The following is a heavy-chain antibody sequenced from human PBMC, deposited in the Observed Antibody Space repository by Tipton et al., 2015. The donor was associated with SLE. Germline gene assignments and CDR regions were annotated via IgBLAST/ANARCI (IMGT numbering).Heavy chain of an antibody. J-gene: IGHJ2*01. D-gene: IGHD6-13*01. CDR2: IYYSGSI. CDR3: ASTPTSSWYNWYFDL. V-gene: IGHV4-39*01. CDR1: GGSISSSSYY. Sequence: TLSLTCAVSGGSISSSSYYWGWIRQPPGKGPEWIGTIYYSGSIYYSPSLRSRVTISMDKSNNQFTLKLSSVTAADTAVYYCASTPTSSWYNWYFDLWGRGTLVTVSS.